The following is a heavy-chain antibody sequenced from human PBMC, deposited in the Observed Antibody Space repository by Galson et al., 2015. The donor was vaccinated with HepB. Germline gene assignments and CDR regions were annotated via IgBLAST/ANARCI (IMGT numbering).Heavy chain of an antibody. CDR3: ARDNIVVVPAARIWFDP. Sequence: SVKVSCKASGYTFTSYGISWVRQAPGQGLEWMGWISAYNGNTNYAQKLQGRVTMTTDTSTSTAYMELRSLRSDDTAVYYCARDNIVVVPAARIWFDPWGQGTLVTVSS. V-gene: IGHV1-18*01. J-gene: IGHJ5*02. CDR2: ISAYNGNT. CDR1: GYTFTSYG. D-gene: IGHD2-2*01.